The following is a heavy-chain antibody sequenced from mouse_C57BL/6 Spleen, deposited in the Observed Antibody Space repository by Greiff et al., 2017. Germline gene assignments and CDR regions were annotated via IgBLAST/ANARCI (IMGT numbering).Heavy chain of an antibody. J-gene: IGHJ2*01. D-gene: IGHD1-1*01. CDR2: IHPNSGST. CDR3: ARSSLQLITTVVGGYYFGY. V-gene: IGHV1-64*01. CDR1: GYTFTSYW. Sequence: VQLKQPGAELVKPGASVKLSCKASGYTFTSYWMHWVKQRPGQGLEWIGMIHPNSGSTNYNEKFKSKATLTVDKSSSTAYMQLSSLTSEDSAVYYCARSSLQLITTVVGGYYFGYWGQGATLTVSS.